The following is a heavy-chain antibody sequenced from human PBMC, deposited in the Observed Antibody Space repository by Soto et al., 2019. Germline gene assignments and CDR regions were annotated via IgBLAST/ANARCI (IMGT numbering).Heavy chain of an antibody. V-gene: IGHV4-31*03. D-gene: IGHD5-12*01. CDR2: IYYSGST. CDR1: GGSISSGGYY. CDR3: ARLYSGYDARSYFDY. Sequence: QVQLQESGPGLVKPSQTLSLTCTVSGGSISSGGYYWSWIRQHPGKGLEWIGYIYYSGSTYYNPSLKSRVTIAVDTSKNQFSLKLSSVTAADTAVYYCARLYSGYDARSYFDYWGQGTLVTVSS. J-gene: IGHJ4*02.